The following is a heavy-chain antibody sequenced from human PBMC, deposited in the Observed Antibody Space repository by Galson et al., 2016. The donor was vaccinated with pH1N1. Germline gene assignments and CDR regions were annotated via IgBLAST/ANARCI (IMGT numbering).Heavy chain of an antibody. Sequence: SLRLSCAASGFTFSNYWMHWVRQVPGKGLEWVANIKEVGSETYYVDSVRGRFTISRDNAKNSLYLQMNSLRDEDTALYYCARAIGSRSAYWGQGTLVTVS. J-gene: IGHJ4*02. D-gene: IGHD3-16*02. CDR3: ARAIGSRSAY. CDR2: IKEVGSET. CDR1: GFTFSNYW. V-gene: IGHV3-7*01.